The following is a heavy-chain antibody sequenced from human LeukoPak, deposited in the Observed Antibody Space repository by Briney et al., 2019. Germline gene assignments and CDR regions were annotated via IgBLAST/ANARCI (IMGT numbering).Heavy chain of an antibody. Sequence: GGSLRLSCAASGFTFSDYWMSWVRQAPGKGLEWVGQIKEDGSEKYYADSVKGRFTISRDNARNSVYLQMNSQRAEDTAVYYCARDSPGTTFDHWGQGTLVTVSS. CDR3: ARDSPGTTFDH. J-gene: IGHJ5*02. CDR2: IKEDGSEK. V-gene: IGHV3-7*01. D-gene: IGHD1-7*01. CDR1: GFTFSDYW.